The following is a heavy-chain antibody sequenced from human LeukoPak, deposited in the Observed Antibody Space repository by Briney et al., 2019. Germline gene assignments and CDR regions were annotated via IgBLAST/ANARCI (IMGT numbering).Heavy chain of an antibody. J-gene: IGHJ3*02. CDR3: ARNLWFGESSDAFDM. Sequence: ASVKVSCKASGYSFTGHYMHWVRQAPGQGLEWMGWINPKSGGTNYAQKFQGRVTMTRDTSISTAYVDMSSLRSDDTAVYYCARNLWFGESSDAFDMWGQGTMVTVSS. D-gene: IGHD3-10*01. CDR1: GYSFTGHY. CDR2: INPKSGGT. V-gene: IGHV1-2*02.